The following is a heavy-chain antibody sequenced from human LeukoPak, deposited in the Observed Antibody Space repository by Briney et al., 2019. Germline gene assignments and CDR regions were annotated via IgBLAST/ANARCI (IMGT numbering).Heavy chain of an antibody. V-gene: IGHV5-51*03. Sequence: GESLKISCKASGYSFINYWIGWVRQMPGKGLEWMGIMYPGDSETKYSPSFQGQVTVSADKSIYTAYLQWSSLKASDTAMYYCARLHCSGGSCYAFDFWGQGTLVTVSS. D-gene: IGHD2-15*01. CDR1: GYSFINYW. J-gene: IGHJ4*02. CDR2: MYPGDSET. CDR3: ARLHCSGGSCYAFDF.